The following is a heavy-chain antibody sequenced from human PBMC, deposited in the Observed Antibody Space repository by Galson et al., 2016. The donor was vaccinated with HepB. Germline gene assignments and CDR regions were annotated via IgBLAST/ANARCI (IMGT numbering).Heavy chain of an antibody. Sequence: SLRLSCAASGFTSSSYWMSWVRQPPGKGLEWVAMINQDGSENYYVDSVKGRFTISRDNAKNLLFLQMNSLRAEDTAIYYCARVGPPPEGYPSHWGGMDVWGQGTLVTVSS. D-gene: IGHD3-16*01. CDR3: ARVGPPPEGYPSHWGGMDV. V-gene: IGHV3-7*03. J-gene: IGHJ4*02. CDR2: INQDGSEN. CDR1: GFTSSSYW.